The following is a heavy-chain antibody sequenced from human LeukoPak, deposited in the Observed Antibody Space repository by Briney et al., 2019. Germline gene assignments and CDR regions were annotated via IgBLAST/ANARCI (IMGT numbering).Heavy chain of an antibody. D-gene: IGHD5-24*01. Sequence: GGSLRLSCAVSGFNFDDCAMHWVRQAPGRGLEWVSGINWKTGNGIYADSVKGRFTISRDNAKNSLYLQMSSLRAEDTALYYCTRRAARWQFDLWGRGTLLTVSS. CDR1: GFNFDDCA. CDR2: INWKTGNG. V-gene: IGHV3-9*01. CDR3: TRRAARWQFDL. J-gene: IGHJ2*01.